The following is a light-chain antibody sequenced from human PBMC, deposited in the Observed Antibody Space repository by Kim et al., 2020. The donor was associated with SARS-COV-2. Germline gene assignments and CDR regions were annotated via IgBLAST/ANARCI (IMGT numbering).Light chain of an antibody. V-gene: IGLV3-19*01. CDR2: GKN. Sequence: SELTQDPAVSVALGQTVRITCQGDSLRSYYASWYQQKPGQAPVLVIYGKNNRPSGIPDRFSGSSSGNTASLTITGAQAEDEADYYCNSRDSSGNHLYVV. CDR1: SLRSYY. J-gene: IGLJ2*01. CDR3: NSRDSSGNHLYVV.